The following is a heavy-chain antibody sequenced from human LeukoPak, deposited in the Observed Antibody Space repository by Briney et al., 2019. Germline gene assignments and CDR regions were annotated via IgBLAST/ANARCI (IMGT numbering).Heavy chain of an antibody. Sequence: GGSLRLSCAASGFTFSSYAMHWVRQAPGKGLKWVSGITVTGATTSYADTVKGRFTMSRDNSENTVYLQMNNLRAEDTAIYYCAKDHDYGDYPDYWGQGTLVTVSS. CDR2: ITVTGATT. J-gene: IGHJ4*01. CDR3: AKDHDYGDYPDY. D-gene: IGHD4-17*01. CDR1: GFTFSSYA. V-gene: IGHV3-23*01.